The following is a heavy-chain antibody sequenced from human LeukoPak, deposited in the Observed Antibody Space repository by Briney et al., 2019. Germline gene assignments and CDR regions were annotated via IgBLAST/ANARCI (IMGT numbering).Heavy chain of an antibody. V-gene: IGHV1-46*01. CDR3: ARGQRGELRGGFGGLFASYYTYYYMDV. D-gene: IGHD3-16*01. J-gene: IGHJ6*03. CDR1: GYSFTMYY. CDR2: INPSDGAT. Sequence: ASVKVSCKASGYSFTMYYIHWVRQAPGQGLEWMGMINPSDGATTYAQRFQGRGRVTMNRDMSTTAVYMDLRSLRYEDTAVYLCARGQRGELRGGFGGLFASYYTYYYMDVWGRGTTVTVSS.